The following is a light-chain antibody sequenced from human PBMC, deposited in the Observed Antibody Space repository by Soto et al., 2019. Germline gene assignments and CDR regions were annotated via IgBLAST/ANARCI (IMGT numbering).Light chain of an antibody. CDR1: QSISRY. V-gene: IGKV1-39*01. CDR3: QRSYSTPWT. J-gene: IGKJ1*01. Sequence: DIQMTQSPSSLSASVGDRVTITCRASQSISRYLNWYQEKPGKGPKLLIYSASDLKGGVPSRFTGSGFGTDFPPPITRLEPEVFATCCCQRSYSTPWTIGQGTKVGIK. CDR2: SAS.